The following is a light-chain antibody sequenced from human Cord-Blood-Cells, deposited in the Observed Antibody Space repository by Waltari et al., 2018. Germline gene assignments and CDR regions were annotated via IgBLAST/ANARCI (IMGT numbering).Light chain of an antibody. J-gene: IGLJ1*01. Sequence: QSALTQPRSVSGSPGQSVTISCTGTSSDVGGYTYVSWYQQHPGKAPKLMIYDVSKRPSWVPDRVSGSKAGNTASLTISGRQAEDEADYYCCSYAGSYTFVFGTGTKVTVL. V-gene: IGLV2-11*01. CDR1: SSDVGGYTY. CDR2: DVS. CDR3: CSYAGSYTFV.